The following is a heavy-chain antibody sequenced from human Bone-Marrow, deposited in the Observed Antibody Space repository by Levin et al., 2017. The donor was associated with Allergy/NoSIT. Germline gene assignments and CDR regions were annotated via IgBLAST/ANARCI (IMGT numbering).Heavy chain of an antibody. CDR3: GKETPGSGWYPIDD. CDR2: IATGGRT. V-gene: IGHV3-23*01. CDR1: GFTFSNYA. Sequence: PGGSLRLSCAASGFTFSNYAMSWVRHAPGKGLEWISAIATGGRTYYADSVKGRFTTSRDNSKNTLSLLMNNLRGEDTAVYYCGKETPGSGWYPIDDWGQGTLVTVSS. D-gene: IGHD6-19*01. J-gene: IGHJ4*01.